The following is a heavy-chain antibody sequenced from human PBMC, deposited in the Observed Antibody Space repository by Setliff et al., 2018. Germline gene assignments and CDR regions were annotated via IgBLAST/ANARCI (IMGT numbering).Heavy chain of an antibody. CDR3: AKDRAPDGKWDFDS. V-gene: IGHV3-23*01. D-gene: IGHD2-8*01. Sequence: GGSLRLSCVASGFTFGAYTLTWVRRAPGKGLEFVSGVDQGANTYYGDSVKGRFTISRDNSQNTVYLQMTNLRVEDTAIYYCAKDRAPDGKWDFDSSGPGILVTVSS. J-gene: IGHJ4*02. CDR2: VDQGANT. CDR1: GFTFGAYT.